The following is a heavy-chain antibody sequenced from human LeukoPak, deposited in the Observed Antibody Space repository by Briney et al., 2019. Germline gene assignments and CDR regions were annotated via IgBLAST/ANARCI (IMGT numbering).Heavy chain of an antibody. CDR3: AKGNYGDQNWFDP. J-gene: IGHJ5*02. CDR1: GLTFSSYG. D-gene: IGHD4-17*01. V-gene: IGHV3-30*18. Sequence: PGRSLRLSCAASGLTFSSYGMHWVRQAPGKGLEWVAVISKDGSNEYYADSVKGRFTISRDNSKNTLYLQMNSLRAEDTAVYYCAKGNYGDQNWFDPWGQGTLVTVSS. CDR2: ISKDGSNE.